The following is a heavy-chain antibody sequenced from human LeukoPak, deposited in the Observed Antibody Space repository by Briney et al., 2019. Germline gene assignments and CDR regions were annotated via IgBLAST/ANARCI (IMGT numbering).Heavy chain of an antibody. J-gene: IGHJ4*02. Sequence: GGSLRLSCVASGFSFSDAWMNWVRQAPGKGLEWVGRIRSKTHGGTTDYAVPVKGRFTNSRDDSKNTLYLQMNSLKTEDTAVYYCTQTGGPFDYWGQGTLVTVSS. CDR1: GFSFSDAW. D-gene: IGHD3-16*01. V-gene: IGHV3-15*07. CDR2: IRSKTHGGTT. CDR3: TQTGGPFDY.